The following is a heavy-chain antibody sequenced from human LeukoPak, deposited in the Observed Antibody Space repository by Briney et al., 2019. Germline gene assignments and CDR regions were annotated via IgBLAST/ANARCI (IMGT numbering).Heavy chain of an antibody. CDR3: AINGDGSGGSYYS. CDR1: GYTFTGYY. V-gene: IGHV1-2*06. Sequence: ASVKVSCKASGYTFTGYYMHWVRQAPGQGLEWMGRINPNSGGTNYAQKFQGRVTMTRDTSISTAYMELSRLRSDDTAVYYCAINGDGSGGSYYSWGQATLVTVSS. D-gene: IGHD2-15*01. J-gene: IGHJ4*02. CDR2: INPNSGGT.